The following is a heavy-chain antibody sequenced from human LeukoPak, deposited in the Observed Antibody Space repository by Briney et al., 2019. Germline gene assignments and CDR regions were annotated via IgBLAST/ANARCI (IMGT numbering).Heavy chain of an antibody. D-gene: IGHD1-20*01. V-gene: IGHV1-69*05. Sequence: SVKVSCKASGGTFSSYAISWVRQAPGQGLEWMGGIIPIFGTANYAQKFQGRVTITTDESTSTAYMELSSLRSEDTAVYYCARDLTGTRDAFDIWGQGTMVTVSS. CDR1: GGTFSSYA. CDR3: ARDLTGTRDAFDI. CDR2: IIPIFGTA. J-gene: IGHJ3*02.